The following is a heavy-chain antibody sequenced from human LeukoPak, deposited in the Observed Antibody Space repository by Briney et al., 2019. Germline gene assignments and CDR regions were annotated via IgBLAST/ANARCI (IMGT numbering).Heavy chain of an antibody. D-gene: IGHD1-14*01. V-gene: IGHV3-23*01. J-gene: IGHJ6*02. Sequence: PGGSLRLSCAASGFTFSSYAMSWVRQAPGKGLEWVSAISGSGGSTYYADSVKGRFTTSRDNSKNTLYLQMNSLRAEDTAVYYCAKDLTDYYYYYGMDVWGQGTTVTVSS. CDR2: ISGSGGST. CDR1: GFTFSSYA. CDR3: AKDLTDYYYYYGMDV.